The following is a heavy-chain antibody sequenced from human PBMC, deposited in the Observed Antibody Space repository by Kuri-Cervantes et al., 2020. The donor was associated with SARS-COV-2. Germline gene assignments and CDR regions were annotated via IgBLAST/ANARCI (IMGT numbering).Heavy chain of an antibody. V-gene: IGHV4-59*12. J-gene: IGHJ4*02. CDR2: IYYSGST. Sequence: GSLRLSCAASGFTFSSYAMHWVRQPPGKGLEWIGYIYYSGSTNYNPSLKSRVTISVDTSKNQFSLKLSSVTAADTAVYYCARVWTMVRGVSYYFDYWGQGTLVTVSS. CDR1: GFTFSSYA. D-gene: IGHD3-10*01. CDR3: ARVWTMVRGVSYYFDY.